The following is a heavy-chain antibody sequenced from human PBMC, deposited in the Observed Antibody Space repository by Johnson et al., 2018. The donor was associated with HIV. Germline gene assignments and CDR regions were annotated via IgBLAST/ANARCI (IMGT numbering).Heavy chain of an antibody. CDR3: ARVRSSSAYAFDI. V-gene: IGHV3-11*04. Sequence: VQLVESGGGLVKPGGSLRLSCAASGFTFSDYYMSWIRQAPGKGLEWVSYISSSGSTIYYADSVKGRFTISRDNSKNTLYLQMNSLRAEDTAVYYCARVRSSSAYAFDICGQGTMVTVSS. CDR2: ISSSGSTI. CDR1: GFTFSDYY. J-gene: IGHJ3*02. D-gene: IGHD6-13*01.